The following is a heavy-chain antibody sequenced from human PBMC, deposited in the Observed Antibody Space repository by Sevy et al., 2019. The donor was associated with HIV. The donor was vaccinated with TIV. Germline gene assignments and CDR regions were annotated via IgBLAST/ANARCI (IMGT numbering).Heavy chain of an antibody. CDR2: IYAGGHT. J-gene: IGHJ4*02. D-gene: IGHD4-17*01. V-gene: IGHV3-53*01. CDR3: ARGWQDGDYLRN. Sequence: GGSLRLSCAASGFTVSDTYMNWVRQAPGKGLEWVSLIYAGGHTLYADSVKGRFIISRGNSKNTLYLQMNALKAEDTAVYFCARGWQDGDYLRNWCQGTLVTVSS. CDR1: GFTVSDTY.